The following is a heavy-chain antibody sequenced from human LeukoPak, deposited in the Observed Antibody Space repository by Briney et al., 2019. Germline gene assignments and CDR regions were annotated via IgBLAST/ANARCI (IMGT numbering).Heavy chain of an antibody. D-gene: IGHD2-15*01. CDR3: ATLGGGGSCYYTTLSCASDI. V-gene: IGHV3-23*01. CDR1: GFTFSSYA. CDR2: ISGSGGST. J-gene: IGHJ3*02. Sequence: GGSLRLSCAASGFTFSSYATSWVRQAPGEGLEWVSAISGSGGSTYYADSVKGRFTISRDNSKNTLYLQMNSLRAEDTAVYYCATLGGGGSCYYTTLSCASDIWGQGTMVTVSS.